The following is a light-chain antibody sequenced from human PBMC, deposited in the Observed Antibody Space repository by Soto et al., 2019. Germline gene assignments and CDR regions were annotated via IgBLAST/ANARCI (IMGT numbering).Light chain of an antibody. CDR1: NNDVGFYNY. CDR3: GTWDNSLSAV. Sequence: QSVLTQPRSVSGSPGQSVTISCTGTNNDVGFYNYVSWYQQQLGKAPKLLIYDNGKRPSGIPDRFSGSQSGTSATLGITGLQTGDEADYYCGTWDNSLSAVFGGGTKLTVL. CDR2: DNG. J-gene: IGLJ2*01. V-gene: IGLV1-51*01.